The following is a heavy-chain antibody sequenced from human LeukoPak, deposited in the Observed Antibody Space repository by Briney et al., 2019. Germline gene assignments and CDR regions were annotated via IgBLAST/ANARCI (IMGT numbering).Heavy chain of an antibody. CDR1: GDSFSSHY. J-gene: IGHJ3*02. CDR2: ISHIGRT. V-gene: IGHV4-59*11. D-gene: IGHD4-17*01. CDR3: ARDLVAVTKGFDI. Sequence: SETLSLTCAVSGDSFSSHYWTWIRQSPGTGLEWIGYISHIGRTNYNPSLKSRVTISIDTSKNQFSLKLRSVTAADTAVYYCARDLVAVTKGFDIWGQGTMVSVSS.